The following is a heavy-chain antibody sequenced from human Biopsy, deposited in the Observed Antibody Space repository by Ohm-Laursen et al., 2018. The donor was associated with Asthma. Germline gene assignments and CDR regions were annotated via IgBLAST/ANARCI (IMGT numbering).Heavy chain of an antibody. Sequence: ASVKVSCKDSGYTFINSAIHWVRHAPGQRLERMGWINAGNGNTKYSQKFQGRVTISRDTTASTAYMDLSSLRSEDTAVYYCARTYYDFLTGQVNDAFAMWGQGTMVTVSS. V-gene: IGHV1-3*01. CDR3: ARTYYDFLTGQVNDAFAM. J-gene: IGHJ3*02. D-gene: IGHD3-9*01. CDR2: INAGNGNT. CDR1: GYTFINSA.